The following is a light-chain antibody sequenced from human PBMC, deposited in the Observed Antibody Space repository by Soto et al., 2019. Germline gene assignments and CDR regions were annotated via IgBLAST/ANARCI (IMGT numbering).Light chain of an antibody. V-gene: IGKV3-11*01. CDR3: QQRSNWPLT. CDR2: DAS. Sequence: EIVLTQSPATLSLSPGERATLSCRASQSVSSYLAWYQQKPGQAPRLLIYDASNRDIGIPARFSGSGSGTDFTLTISSLEPEDFAVYYCQQRSNWPLTFGGGTKVEIK. J-gene: IGKJ4*01. CDR1: QSVSSY.